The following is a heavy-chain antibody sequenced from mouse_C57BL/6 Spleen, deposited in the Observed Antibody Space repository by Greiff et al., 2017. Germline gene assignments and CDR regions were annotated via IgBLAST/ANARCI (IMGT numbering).Heavy chain of an antibody. D-gene: IGHD5-1*01. V-gene: IGHV14-4*01. CDR3: TTKYHEKYFDY. J-gene: IGHJ2*01. Sequence: EVQLQQSGAELVRPGASVKLSCTASGFNIKDDYMHWVKQRPEQGLEWIGWIDPENGDTEYASKFQGKATITADTSSNTAYLQLSSLTSEDTAVYYCTTKYHEKYFDYWGQGTTLTVSS. CDR1: GFNIKDDY. CDR2: IDPENGDT.